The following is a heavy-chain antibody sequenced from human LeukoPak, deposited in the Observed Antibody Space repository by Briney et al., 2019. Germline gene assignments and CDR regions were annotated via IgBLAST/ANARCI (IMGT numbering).Heavy chain of an antibody. D-gene: IGHD3-22*01. Sequence: GGSLRLSCAASGFTFSSYEMNWVRQAPGMGLEWVSYISSSGSTIYYADSVKGRFTISRDNAKNSLYLQMNSLRAEDTAVYYCARDPWGVVAPDAFDIWGQGTMVTVSS. CDR2: ISSSGSTI. J-gene: IGHJ3*02. V-gene: IGHV3-48*03. CDR3: ARDPWGVVAPDAFDI. CDR1: GFTFSSYE.